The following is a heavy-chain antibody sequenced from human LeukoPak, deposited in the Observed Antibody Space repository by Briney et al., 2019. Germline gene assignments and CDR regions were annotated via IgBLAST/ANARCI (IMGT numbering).Heavy chain of an antibody. CDR3: AKTLPYYDILTGYFQGFFDY. CDR2: ISGSGGST. V-gene: IGHV3-23*01. Sequence: QPGGSLRLSCAASGFTFSSYAMSWVRQAPGKGLEWVSAISGSGGSTYYADSVKGRFTISGDNSKNTLYLQMNSLRAEDTAVYYCAKTLPYYDILTGYFQGFFDYWGQGTLVTVSS. J-gene: IGHJ4*02. D-gene: IGHD3-9*01. CDR1: GFTFSSYA.